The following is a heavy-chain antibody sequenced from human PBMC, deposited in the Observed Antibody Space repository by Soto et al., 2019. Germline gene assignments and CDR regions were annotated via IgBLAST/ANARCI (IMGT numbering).Heavy chain of an antibody. CDR2: IYYSGST. J-gene: IGHJ6*02. CDR1: GGSISSYY. V-gene: IGHV4-59*01. CDR3: ARDLLPIYSYGPKTYFYYYGMDV. Sequence: PSETLSLTCTVSGGSISSYYWSWIRQPPGKGLEWIGYIYYSGSTNYNPSLKSRVTISVDTSKNQFSLKLSSVTAADTAVYYCARDLLPIYSYGPKTYFYYYGMDVWGQGTTVTVSS. D-gene: IGHD5-18*01.